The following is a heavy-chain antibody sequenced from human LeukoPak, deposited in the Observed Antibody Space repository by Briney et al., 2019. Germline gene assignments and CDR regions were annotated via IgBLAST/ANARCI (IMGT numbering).Heavy chain of an antibody. D-gene: IGHD3-22*01. CDR2: IYYSGST. J-gene: IGHJ4*02. V-gene: IGHV4-39*01. CDR3: AGGHDSSGYSFDY. Sequence: SETLSLTCTVSGGSVSRGSYYWNWIRQPPGKGLEWIGSIYYSGSTYYNPSLKSRVTISVDTSKNQFSLKLSSVTAADTAVYYCAGGHDSSGYSFDYWGQGTLVTVSS. CDR1: GGSVSRGSYY.